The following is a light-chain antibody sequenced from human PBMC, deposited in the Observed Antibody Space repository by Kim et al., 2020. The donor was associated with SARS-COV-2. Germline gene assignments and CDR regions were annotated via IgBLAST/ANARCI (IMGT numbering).Light chain of an antibody. CDR1: QDVTRG. V-gene: IGKV1-5*01. J-gene: IGKJ1*01. CDR3: QHRQT. Sequence: SALSASVGDRVTITCRATQDVTRGLAWYQQKPGRAPKLLIYDASTLDRGVPSRFRGSGSGTEFALTINSLQPDDFASYYCQHRQTFGQGTKVDIK. CDR2: DAS.